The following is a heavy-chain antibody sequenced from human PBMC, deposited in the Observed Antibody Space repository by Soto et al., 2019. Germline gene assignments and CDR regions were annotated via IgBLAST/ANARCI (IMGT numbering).Heavy chain of an antibody. CDR2: IYYSGST. CDR1: GGSISSNTYY. Sequence: QLQLQESGPGLVKPSETLSLSCTVSGGSISSNTYYWGWIRQPPGKGLEWIGSIYYSGSTYYNPSRKSRVTIFVDTSTDQFSLKLSSVTAADTAVYFCARSCSTPSCYTERAFDIWGQGTMVTVSS. CDR3: ARSCSTPSCYTERAFDI. D-gene: IGHD2-2*02. J-gene: IGHJ3*02. V-gene: IGHV4-39*01.